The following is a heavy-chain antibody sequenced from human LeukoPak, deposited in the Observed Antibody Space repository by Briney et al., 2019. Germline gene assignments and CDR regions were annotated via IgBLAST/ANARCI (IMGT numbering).Heavy chain of an antibody. V-gene: IGHV4-30-4*01. D-gene: IGHD2-21*02. CDR3: ARTCGGDCSNFDY. CDR2: IYYSGST. J-gene: IGHJ4*02. CDR1: GGSISSGDYY. Sequence: SETLSLTCTVSGGSISSGDYYWSWIRQPPGKGLEWIGYIYYSGSTYYNPSLKSRVTISVDTSKNQFSLKQSSVTAADTAVYYCARTCGGDCSNFDYWGQGTLVTVSS.